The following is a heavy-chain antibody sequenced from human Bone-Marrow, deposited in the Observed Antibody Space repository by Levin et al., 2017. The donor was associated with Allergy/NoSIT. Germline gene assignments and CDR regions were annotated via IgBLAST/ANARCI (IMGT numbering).Heavy chain of an antibody. CDR2: IFASGGT. D-gene: IGHD5-18*01. V-gene: IGHV4-61*02. J-gene: IGHJ4*02. CDR1: GGSMRSGNHY. CDR3: ARDRLSYGYDY. Sequence: SSETLSLTCTVSGGSMRSGNHYWSWIRQPAGKGLEWIGRIFASGGTNSNPSLKSRLTMSVDTSKNQFSLKLTSVTAADTAVYFCARDRLSYGYDYWGQGTLVTVSS.